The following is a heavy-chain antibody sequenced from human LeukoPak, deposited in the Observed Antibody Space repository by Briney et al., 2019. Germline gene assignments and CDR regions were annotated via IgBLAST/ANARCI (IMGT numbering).Heavy chain of an antibody. CDR1: GFTFTSSA. J-gene: IGHJ4*02. V-gene: IGHV1-58*02. D-gene: IGHD3-22*01. Sequence: SVKVSCKASGFTFTSSAMQWVRQARGQRLEWIGWIVVGSGNTNYAQKFQEGVTITRDMSTSTAYMELSSLRSEDTAVYYCAASYYYDSSGYYSLDYWGQGTLVTVSS. CDR2: IVVGSGNT. CDR3: AASYYYDSSGYYSLDY.